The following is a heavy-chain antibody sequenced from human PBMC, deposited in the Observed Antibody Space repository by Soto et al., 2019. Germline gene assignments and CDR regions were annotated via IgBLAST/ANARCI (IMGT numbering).Heavy chain of an antibody. CDR2: IYYSGST. J-gene: IGHJ4*02. V-gene: IGHV4-30-4*01. D-gene: IGHD3-3*01. CDR3: AREGLRFLDIGY. Sequence: PQWKGLEWIGYIYYSGSTYYNPSLKSRVTISVDTSKNQFSLKLSSVTAADTAVYYCAREGLRFLDIGYWGQGTLVTVTS.